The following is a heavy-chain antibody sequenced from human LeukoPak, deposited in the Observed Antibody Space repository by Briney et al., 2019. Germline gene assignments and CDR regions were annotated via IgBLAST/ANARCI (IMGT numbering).Heavy chain of an antibody. Sequence: PSETLSLTCTVSGGSISSGGYYWSWIRQHPGKGLEWIGYIYYSGSTYYNPSLKSRVTISVDTSKNQFSLKLSSVTAADTAVYYCARLEHYDILTGYYRNWFDPWGQGTLVTVSS. CDR2: IYYSGST. D-gene: IGHD3-9*01. CDR1: GGSISSGGYY. V-gene: IGHV4-31*03. J-gene: IGHJ5*02. CDR3: ARLEHYDILTGYYRNWFDP.